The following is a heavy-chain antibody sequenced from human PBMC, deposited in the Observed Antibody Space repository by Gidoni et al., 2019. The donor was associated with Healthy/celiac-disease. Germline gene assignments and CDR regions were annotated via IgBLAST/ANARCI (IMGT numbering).Heavy chain of an antibody. D-gene: IGHD3-22*01. J-gene: IGHJ5*02. CDR2: INWNGGST. CDR1: GFTFDDYG. CDR3: AREGYDSSGYYEIYNWFDP. V-gene: IGHV3-20*04. Sequence: EVQLVESGGGVVRPGGSLRLSCAASGFTFDDYGMSWVRQAPGKGLEWVSGINWNGGSTGYADSVKGRFTISRDNAKNSLYLQMNSLRAEDTALYYCAREGYDSSGYYEIYNWFDPWGQGTLVTVSS.